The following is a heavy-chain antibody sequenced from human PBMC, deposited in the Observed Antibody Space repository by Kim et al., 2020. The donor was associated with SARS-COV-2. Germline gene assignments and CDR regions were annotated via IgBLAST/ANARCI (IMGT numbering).Heavy chain of an antibody. CDR3: VRVTNAYFDY. D-gene: IGHD4-17*01. J-gene: IGHJ4*02. Sequence: STYYNPSLKSRITLSMDTSMNQFSLKLSSVTAADTAVFYCVRVTNAYFDYWGQGTLVTVSS. CDR2: ST. V-gene: IGHV4-59*04.